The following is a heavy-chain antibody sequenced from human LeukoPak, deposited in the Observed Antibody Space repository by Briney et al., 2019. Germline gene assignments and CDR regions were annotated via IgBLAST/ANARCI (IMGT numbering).Heavy chain of an antibody. V-gene: IGHV4-59*01. CDR3: ARDNGSGMWDY. Sequence: SETLSLACTVSGGSISSYYWSRIRQPPGKGLEWIGYIYYSGSTNYNPSLKSRVTISVDTSKNQFSLKLSSVTAADTAVYYCARDNGSGMWDYWGQGTLVTVSS. D-gene: IGHD3-10*01. CDR2: IYYSGST. J-gene: IGHJ4*02. CDR1: GGSISSYY.